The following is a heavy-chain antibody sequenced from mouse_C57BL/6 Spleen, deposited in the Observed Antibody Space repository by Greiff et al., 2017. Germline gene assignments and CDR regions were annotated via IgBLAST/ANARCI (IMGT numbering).Heavy chain of an antibody. CDR1: GYTFTDYY. V-gene: IGHV1-76*01. J-gene: IGHJ4*01. CDR3: ARGGRNAMDY. CDR2: IYPGSGNT. Sequence: QVQLKQSGAELVRPGASVKLSCKASGYTFTDYYINWVKQRPGQGLEWIARIYPGSGNTYYNEKFKGKATLTAEKSSSTAYMQLSSLTSEDSAVYCCARGGRNAMDYWGQGTSVTVSS.